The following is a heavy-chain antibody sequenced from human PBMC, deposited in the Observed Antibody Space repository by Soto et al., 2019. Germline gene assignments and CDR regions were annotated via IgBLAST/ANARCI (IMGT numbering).Heavy chain of an antibody. Sequence: QVRQLESGPGLVKPWDTLSLTCTVSGAYISDFSWSWIRQPAGKGLEWIGRITVNGNTQYNPSFRSRVTMSMDTSRNQFSLNLQSATAADTALYYCARESGENWTYEAHWGQGTLVTVSS. CDR3: ARESGENWTYEAH. V-gene: IGHV4-4*07. CDR1: GAYISDFS. CDR2: ITVNGNT. D-gene: IGHD1-7*01. J-gene: IGHJ1*01.